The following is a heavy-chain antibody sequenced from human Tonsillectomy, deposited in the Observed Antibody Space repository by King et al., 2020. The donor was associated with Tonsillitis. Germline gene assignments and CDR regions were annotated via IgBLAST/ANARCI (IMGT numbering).Heavy chain of an antibody. D-gene: IGHD3-3*01. CDR3: ARDWRHKAMDV. J-gene: IGHJ6*02. CDR1: GFALSGYY. Sequence: VQLVESGGALVKPGGSLRLSSVASGFALSGYYMTWIRQAPGKGLEWVSYITGRGSSIFYADSVKDRFTISRDNAKNSLYLQMDSLRAEDTAVYYCARDWRHKAMDVWGQGTTVIVSS. V-gene: IGHV3-11*01. CDR2: ITGRGSSI.